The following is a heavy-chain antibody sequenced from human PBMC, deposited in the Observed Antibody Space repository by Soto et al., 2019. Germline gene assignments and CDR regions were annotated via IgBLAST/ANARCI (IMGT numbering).Heavy chain of an antibody. CDR2: ISWNSGSI. J-gene: IGHJ4*02. Sequence: EVQLVESGGGLVQPGRSLRLSCAASGFTFDDYAMHWVRQAPGKGLEWVSGISWNSGSIGYADSVKGRFTISRDNAKNPLYLKMNSRRAEETALFYGEKGTSSSGKENEGNFDSGGQGPLFPASS. D-gene: IGHD6-13*01. V-gene: IGHV3-9*01. CDR1: GFTFDDYA. CDR3: EKGTSSSGKENEGNFDS.